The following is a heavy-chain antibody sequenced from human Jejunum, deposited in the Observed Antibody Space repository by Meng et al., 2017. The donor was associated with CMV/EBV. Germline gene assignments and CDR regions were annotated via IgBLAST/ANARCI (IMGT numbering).Heavy chain of an antibody. CDR3: ARAGYYDILTGWSDRHNWFDP. CDR1: NSY. CDR2: IHYSGGT. D-gene: IGHD3-9*01. V-gene: IGHV4-39*07. J-gene: IGHJ5*02. Sequence: NSYWGWIRQPPGQGLEWIASIHYSGGTQYNPSLKSRVTISVDTSKNQFSLNLSSVTAADTAVYYCARAGYYDILTGWSDRHNWFDPWGQGTLVTVSS.